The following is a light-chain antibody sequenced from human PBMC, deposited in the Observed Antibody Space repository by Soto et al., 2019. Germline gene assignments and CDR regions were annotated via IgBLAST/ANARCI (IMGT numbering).Light chain of an antibody. CDR2: EVS. Sequence: QSVLTQPASVSGSPGQSITISCTGTSSDVGSYNLVSWYQQHPGKAPKLMIYEVSKRPSGVSNRFSGSKSGNTASLTISGLQAVDEADYYCCSYAGSSFSFGTGTKVTVL. J-gene: IGLJ1*01. V-gene: IGLV2-23*02. CDR3: CSYAGSSFS. CDR1: SSDVGSYNL.